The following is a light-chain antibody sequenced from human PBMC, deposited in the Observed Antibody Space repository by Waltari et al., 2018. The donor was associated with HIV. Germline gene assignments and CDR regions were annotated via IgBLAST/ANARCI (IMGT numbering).Light chain of an antibody. CDR1: QSVSGSQ. CDR2: GAS. CDR3: QQYGDSPLYI. V-gene: IGKV3-20*01. J-gene: IGKJ2*01. Sequence: ELVLTQSPDILSLSPGERAVLSWRASQSVSGSQLAWDQQRPGQGPRLRIYGASKRATGITDRFSGSGSGTDYTLTISGLEPEDFAVYYCQQYGDSPLYIFGQGTNLEI.